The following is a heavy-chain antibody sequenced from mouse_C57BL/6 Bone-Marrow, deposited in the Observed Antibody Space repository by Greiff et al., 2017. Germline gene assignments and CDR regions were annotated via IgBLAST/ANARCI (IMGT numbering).Heavy chain of an antibody. Sequence: EVKLMESGGDLVKPGGSLKLSCAASGFTFSSYGMSWVRQTPDKRLEWVATISSGGSYTYYPDSVKGRFTISRDNANNTLYLQMSSLKSEDTAMYYDARGVYYAYDESMDYWGQGTSVTVSS. D-gene: IGHD2-2*01. CDR2: ISSGGSYT. CDR1: GFTFSSYG. CDR3: ARGVYYAYDESMDY. J-gene: IGHJ4*01. V-gene: IGHV5-6*02.